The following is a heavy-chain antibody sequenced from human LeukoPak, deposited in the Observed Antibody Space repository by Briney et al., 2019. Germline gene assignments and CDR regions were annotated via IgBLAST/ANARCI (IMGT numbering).Heavy chain of an antibody. D-gene: IGHD6-13*01. J-gene: IGHJ5*02. Sequence: SETLSLTCSVSGGPISGYYWTWIRQPPGKGMEWIGYIYYSGSTNYNPSLKSRVTLSVDTSKNQFSLKLNSVTAADTAVYFCARSLPATAAGANWFDPWGQGSLVTVSS. CDR1: GGPISGYY. CDR3: ARSLPATAAGANWFDP. CDR2: IYYSGST. V-gene: IGHV4-59*01.